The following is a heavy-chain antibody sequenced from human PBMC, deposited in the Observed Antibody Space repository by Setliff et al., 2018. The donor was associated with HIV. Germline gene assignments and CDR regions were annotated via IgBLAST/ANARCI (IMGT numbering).Heavy chain of an antibody. V-gene: IGHV4-39*01. CDR2: IYNSGST. Sequence: PSETLSLTCTVSGGSINRISYYWGWIRQAPGRGLEWIGSIYNSGSTYYNPSLKSRIIISSDTSKNQISLRLTSVTAADTAVYFCARSLAGLMNYFDYWGRGMLVTVSS. J-gene: IGHJ4*02. CDR1: GGSINRISYY. CDR3: ARSLAGLMNYFDY. D-gene: IGHD6-19*01.